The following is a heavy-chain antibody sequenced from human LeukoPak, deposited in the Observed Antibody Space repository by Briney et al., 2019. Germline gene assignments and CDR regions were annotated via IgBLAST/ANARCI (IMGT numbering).Heavy chain of an antibody. D-gene: IGHD6-25*01. CDR3: TTQRDYYYDYMDV. V-gene: IGHV3-15*01. J-gene: IGHJ6*03. CDR1: GFTFSNAW. CDR2: IRSKADGGTT. Sequence: PGGSLRLSCAASGFTFSNAWMSWVRQAPGKGLEWVGRIRSKADGGTTDYAAPVKGRFTISRDGSKNTVFLQMNSLKTEDTAVYYCTTQRDYYYDYMDVWGKGTTVTVSS.